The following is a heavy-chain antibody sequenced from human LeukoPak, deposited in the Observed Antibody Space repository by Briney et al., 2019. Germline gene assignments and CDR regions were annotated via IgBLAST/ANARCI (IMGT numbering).Heavy chain of an antibody. CDR3: ARDVYYYDSSGYLYYFDY. CDR2: ISSSSSTI. CDR1: GFTFSSYS. J-gene: IGHJ4*02. V-gene: IGHV3-48*01. D-gene: IGHD3-22*01. Sequence: GGSLRLSCAASGFTFSSYSMNWVRQAPGKGLEWVSYISSSSSTIYYADSVKGRFTISRDNAKNSLYLQMNSLRAEDTAVYYCARDVYYYDSSGYLYYFDYWGQGTLVTVSS.